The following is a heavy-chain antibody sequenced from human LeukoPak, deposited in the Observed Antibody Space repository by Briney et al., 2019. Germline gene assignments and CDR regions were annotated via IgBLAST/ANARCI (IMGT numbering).Heavy chain of an antibody. CDR2: INNDADDT. CDR3: AKESDAFDI. Sequence: PGGSLRLSCSASGFIFSDYAMSWVRQAPGKGLEWVSSINNDADDTYYAGSARGRVTISRYYADSVKGRFTISRDNSRNTLYLQMNSLRAEDTAVYYCAKESDAFDIWGQGTMVTVSS. CDR1: GFIFSDYA. J-gene: IGHJ3*02. V-gene: IGHV3-23*01.